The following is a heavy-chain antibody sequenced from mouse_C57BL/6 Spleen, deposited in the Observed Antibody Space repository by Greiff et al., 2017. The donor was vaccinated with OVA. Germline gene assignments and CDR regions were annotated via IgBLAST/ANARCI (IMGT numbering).Heavy chain of an antibody. Sequence: EVQLVESGGGLVQPGGSLKLSCAASGFTFSDYYMYWVRQTPEKRLEWVAYISNGGGSTYYPDTVKGRFTISRDNAKNTLYLQMSRLKSEDTAMYYCARHGVVAHWYFDVWGTGTTVTVSS. CDR3: ARHGVVAHWYFDV. CDR2: ISNGGGST. CDR1: GFTFSDYY. J-gene: IGHJ1*03. D-gene: IGHD1-1*01. V-gene: IGHV5-12*01.